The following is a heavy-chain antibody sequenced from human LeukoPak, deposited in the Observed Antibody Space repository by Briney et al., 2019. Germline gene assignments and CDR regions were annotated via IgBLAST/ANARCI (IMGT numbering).Heavy chain of an antibody. J-gene: IGHJ4*02. CDR2: RKKDGSEK. CDR3: ARDLSGIAGYTHGRGIDY. D-gene: IGHD5-12*01. CDR1: GFTFSSHW. Sequence: GGSLRLSCAASGFTFSSHWMSWVRQAPGKGLEWVANRKKDGSEKYYVDAVKGRFTISRDNAKTQLYLQMNSLRAEDTAVYYCARDLSGIAGYTHGRGIDYWGQGTLVTVSS. V-gene: IGHV3-7*01.